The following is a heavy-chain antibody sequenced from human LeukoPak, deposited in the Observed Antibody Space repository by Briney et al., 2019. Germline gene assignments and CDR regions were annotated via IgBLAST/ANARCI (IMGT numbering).Heavy chain of an antibody. D-gene: IGHD3-22*01. Sequence: ASVKVSCKASGYSFTGYFIHWVRQAPGQGLEWMGCIDPNSGDTKYAQKFQGRVSMPRNTSTRTAYMELSRLRSDDTAVYFCARSGSTGYSLDYWGQGTLVTVSS. CDR1: GYSFTGYF. CDR3: ARSGSTGYSLDY. CDR2: IDPNSGDT. J-gene: IGHJ4*02. V-gene: IGHV1-2*02.